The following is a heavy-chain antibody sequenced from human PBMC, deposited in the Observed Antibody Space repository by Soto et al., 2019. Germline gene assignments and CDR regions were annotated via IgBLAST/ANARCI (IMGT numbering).Heavy chain of an antibody. D-gene: IGHD3-22*01. CDR3: ASGYDSSGVYYFDY. V-gene: IGHV5-10-1*01. CDR2: IDPSDSYT. CDR1: GYSFTSYW. Sequence: GESVKISCNGSGYSFTSYWISWVRQMPGKGLEWMGRIDPSDSYTNYSPSFQGHVTISADKSISTAYLQWSSLKASDTAMYYCASGYDSSGVYYFDYWGQGTLVTVSS. J-gene: IGHJ4*02.